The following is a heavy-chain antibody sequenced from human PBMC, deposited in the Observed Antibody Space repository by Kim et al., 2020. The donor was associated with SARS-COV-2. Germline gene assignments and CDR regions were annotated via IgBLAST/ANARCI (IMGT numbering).Heavy chain of an antibody. CDR1: GFTFSSYA. CDR3: AKRGCRFLVWLDRCWYYYYGMYV. V-gene: IGHV3-23*01. Sequence: GGSLRLSCAASGFTFSSYAMSWVRQAPGKGLEWVSAIRGSGGSTYYADSVKGRFTISRDNSKNTLYLQMNSLRAEDTAVYYCAKRGCRFLVWLDRCWYYYYGMYVWGQGTTVTVSS. J-gene: IGHJ6*02. CDR2: IRGSGGST. D-gene: IGHD3-3*01.